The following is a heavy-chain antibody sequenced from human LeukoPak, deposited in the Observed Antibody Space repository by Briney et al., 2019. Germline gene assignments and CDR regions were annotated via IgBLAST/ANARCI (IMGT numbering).Heavy chain of an antibody. CDR2: INPSGGST. D-gene: IGHD5-18*01. J-gene: IGHJ4*02. CDR1: GYTFTSYY. V-gene: IGHV1-46*01. CDR3: ARTWIQLFTPDFDL. Sequence: ASVTVSCTASGYTFTSYYMHWVRQAPGQGLEWMGIINPSGGSTSYAQKFQGRVTMTRDTSTSTVYMELNGLRSDDTAIYYCARTWIQLFTPDFDLWGQGTLVTVSS.